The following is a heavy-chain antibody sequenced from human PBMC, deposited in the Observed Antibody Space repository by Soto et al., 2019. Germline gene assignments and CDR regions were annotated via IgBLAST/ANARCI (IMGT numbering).Heavy chain of an antibody. Sequence: VQLVQSGAEVKKPGASVKVSCKSSGDSFNDYYLHWVRQAPGQGLEWMGWINPNSGVTKYAQKFQGWVTMTRGTSIRTVYMELSRLRSDDTAVYYCARERGGATATLDYYYFYMDVWGKGTTVTVSS. CDR1: GDSFNDYY. CDR3: ARERGGATATLDYYYFYMDV. D-gene: IGHD5-12*01. J-gene: IGHJ6*03. CDR2: INPNSGVT. V-gene: IGHV1-2*04.